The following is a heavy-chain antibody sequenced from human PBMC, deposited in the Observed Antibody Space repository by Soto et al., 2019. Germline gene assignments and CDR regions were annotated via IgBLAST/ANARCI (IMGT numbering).Heavy chain of an antibody. D-gene: IGHD2-21*02. CDR1: GDTFTDYY. CDR2: VNPSGGHT. Sequence: QVQLMQSGAEVKKPGASVKVSCKASGDTFTDYYIHWVRQAPGQGLEWMGTVNPSGGHTTYAQHCLGSVTXTXXXSXXTLYMELTSLTSDDTAIYYCARGGHVVVVTAALDYWGQGTLVTVSS. V-gene: IGHV1-46*01. CDR3: ARGGHVVVVTAALDY. J-gene: IGHJ4*02.